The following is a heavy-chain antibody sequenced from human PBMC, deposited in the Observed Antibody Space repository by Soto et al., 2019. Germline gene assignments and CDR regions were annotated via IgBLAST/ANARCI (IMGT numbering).Heavy chain of an antibody. D-gene: IGHD4-17*01. CDR1: GFTFRSYA. Sequence: GGSLRLSCAASGFTFRSYAMHWVRQAPGKGLEWVAVISYDGSNKYYADSVKGRFTISRDNSKNTLYLQMNSLRAEDTAVYYCARDYGGNSGHYYYGMDVWGQGTTVTVSS. V-gene: IGHV3-30-3*01. J-gene: IGHJ6*02. CDR3: ARDYGGNSGHYYYGMDV. CDR2: ISYDGSNK.